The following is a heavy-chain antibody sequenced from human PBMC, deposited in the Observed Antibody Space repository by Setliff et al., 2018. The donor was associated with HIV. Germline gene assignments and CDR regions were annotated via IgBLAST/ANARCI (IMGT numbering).Heavy chain of an antibody. Sequence: TLSLTCAVSGYSITSGYYWGWIRQPPGEGLEWLALIYWDDDTRYNPSLKNRLTITKDTSRNQVDLTVSNMDPVDTATYFCVHVSYYREVYFDAWGQGILVTVSS. V-gene: IGHV2-5*02. CDR3: VHVSYYREVYFDA. CDR1: GYSITSGYY. CDR2: IYWDDDT. J-gene: IGHJ4*01. D-gene: IGHD3-10*01.